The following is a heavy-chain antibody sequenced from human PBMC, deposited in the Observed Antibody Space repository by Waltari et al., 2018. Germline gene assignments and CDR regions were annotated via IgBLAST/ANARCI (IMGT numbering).Heavy chain of an antibody. D-gene: IGHD3-10*01. Sequence: EVQLVESGGGLVQPGGSLKLSCTAVGFTFINYEMKWFRLAPGKGLELISYISSGGSTIYYADSVKGRFTISRDNAKNSLYLQMNSLRAEDTAVYYCARGVTSYYYGSGNWFDPWGQGTLVTVSS. V-gene: IGHV3-48*03. CDR2: ISSGGSTI. J-gene: IGHJ5*02. CDR1: GFTFINYE. CDR3: ARGVTSYYYGSGNWFDP.